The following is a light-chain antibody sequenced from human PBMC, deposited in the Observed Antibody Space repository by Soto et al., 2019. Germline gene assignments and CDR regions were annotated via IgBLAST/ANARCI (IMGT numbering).Light chain of an antibody. V-gene: IGLV2-14*01. CDR1: SSDIGRYDY. Sequence: QSALTQPASVTGSPGQSITISCTGTSSDIGRYDYVSWFQQHPGRAPRLLIYEVINRPSGVSTRFSGSKSGNTASLTISRLQAEDEADFYCFSFTSSKTWVFGGGTKVTVL. CDR2: EVI. J-gene: IGLJ3*02. CDR3: FSFTSSKTWV.